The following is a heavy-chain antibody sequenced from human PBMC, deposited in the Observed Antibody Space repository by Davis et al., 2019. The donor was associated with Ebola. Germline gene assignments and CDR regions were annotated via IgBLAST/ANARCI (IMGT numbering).Heavy chain of an antibody. V-gene: IGHV1-2*04. CDR2: INPNSGGT. CDR1: GYTFTGYY. D-gene: IGHD1-26*01. CDR3: ARYSDRGSYWYFDL. J-gene: IGHJ2*01. Sequence: ASVKVSCKASGYTFTGYYMHWVRQAPGQALEWMGWINPNSGGTNYAQKFQGWVTMTRDTSISTAYMELSRLRSDDTAVYYCARYSDRGSYWYFDLWGRGTLVTVSS.